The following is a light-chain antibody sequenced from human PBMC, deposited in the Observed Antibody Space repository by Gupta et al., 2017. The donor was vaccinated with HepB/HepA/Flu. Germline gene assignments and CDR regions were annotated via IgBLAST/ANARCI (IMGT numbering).Light chain of an antibody. Sequence: LTQSPGTLSLFPGERATLSCRASHSVRSDYLAWYQQKPGQAPRLVIYAASSRPTGIPDRFSGSGSFTDFALTISRLEPEDFAVYYCQQYGNSPITFGQGTRLEIK. CDR1: HSVRSDY. V-gene: IGKV3-20*01. CDR3: QQYGNSPIT. J-gene: IGKJ5*01. CDR2: AAS.